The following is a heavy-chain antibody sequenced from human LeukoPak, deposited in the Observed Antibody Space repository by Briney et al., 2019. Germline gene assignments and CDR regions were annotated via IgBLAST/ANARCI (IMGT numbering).Heavy chain of an antibody. CDR2: IFHSGST. V-gene: IGHV4-38-2*01. CDR1: GYSINNGHY. Sequence: SETLSLTCVVSGYSINNGHYWGWIRQPPGKGLEWIGSIFHSGSTYRNPSLKSRVTISVDTSKNQFSLNLRSVTAADTAVYYCSRGRTPDIPLAGTGFDFDYWGQGTLVTVSS. J-gene: IGHJ4*02. CDR3: SRGRTPDIPLAGTGFDFDY. D-gene: IGHD6-19*01.